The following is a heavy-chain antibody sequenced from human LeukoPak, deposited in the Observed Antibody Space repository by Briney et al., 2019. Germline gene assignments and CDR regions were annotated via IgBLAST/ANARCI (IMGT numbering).Heavy chain of an antibody. CDR1: GFTFSSYA. D-gene: IGHD3-9*01. CDR2: ISGSGGST. CDR3: AKDRRRDDVLTGSFSD. Sequence: PGGSLRLSCAASGFTFSSYAMSWVRQAPGKGLEWVSAISGSGGSTYYANSVKGRFTISRDNSKNTLYLQLNSLRAGDTALYFCAKDRRRDDVLTGSFSDWGQGTLVTVSS. V-gene: IGHV3-23*01. J-gene: IGHJ4*02.